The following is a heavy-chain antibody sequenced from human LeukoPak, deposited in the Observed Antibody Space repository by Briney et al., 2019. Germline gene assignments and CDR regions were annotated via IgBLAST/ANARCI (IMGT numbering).Heavy chain of an antibody. D-gene: IGHD2-2*01. J-gene: IGHJ5*02. Sequence: SQTLSLTCAISGDSVSSNSVTWNWIRQSPSRSLEWLGRTYYRSTWYNDYAVSVRGRITVNPDTSKNQYSLHLNSVTPEDTAVYYCARRLTQYDCFDPWGQGILVTVSS. CDR1: GDSVSSNSVT. V-gene: IGHV6-1*01. CDR2: TYYRSTWYN. CDR3: ARRLTQYDCFDP.